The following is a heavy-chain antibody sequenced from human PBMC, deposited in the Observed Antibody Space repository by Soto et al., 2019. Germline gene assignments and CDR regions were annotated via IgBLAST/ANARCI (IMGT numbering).Heavy chain of an antibody. J-gene: IGHJ4*02. CDR2: INAHNGYT. V-gene: IGHV1-18*01. CDR1: GYSFTSYG. CDR3: ASVLDIGVGGGFAY. Sequence: HLVQSGAEVKTPGSSVKVSCKASGYSFTSYGITWLRQAPGQGLEWMGWINAHNGYTNYAQKLQGRVTMTTDTSTSTAYMELRSLRSDDTAVYYGASVLDIGVGGGFAYWGQGTLVTVSS. D-gene: IGHD6-19*01.